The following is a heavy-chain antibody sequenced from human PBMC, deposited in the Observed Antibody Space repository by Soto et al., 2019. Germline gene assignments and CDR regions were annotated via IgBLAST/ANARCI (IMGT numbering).Heavy chain of an antibody. J-gene: IGHJ6*02. D-gene: IGHD3-10*01. V-gene: IGHV3-30*18. CDR3: AKDLKASGGHSGTLNYYSGMDV. Sequence: VQLVESGGGVVQPGRSLRLSCASSGFSFSTHGMQWVRQAPGKGLEWVAIISSDGFIKYSADDVKGRFTISRDNSKNTVFLQMDSLRPEDSAVYYCAKDLKASGGHSGTLNYYSGMDVWGQGTTVIVSS. CDR2: ISSDGFIK. CDR1: GFSFSTHG.